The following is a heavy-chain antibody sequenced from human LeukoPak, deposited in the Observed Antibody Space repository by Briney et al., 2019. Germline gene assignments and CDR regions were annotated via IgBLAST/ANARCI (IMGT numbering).Heavy chain of an antibody. CDR3: TRLNYDYVWGSYRSFLRVNDAFDI. Sequence: GGSLRLSCAASGFTFSGSAMHWVRQASGKGLEWVGRIRSKANSYATAYAASVKGRCTISRDDSKNTAYLQMNSLKTEDTAVYYCTRLNYDYVWGSYRSFLRVNDAFDIWGQGTMVTVSS. CDR1: GFTFSGSA. J-gene: IGHJ3*02. D-gene: IGHD3-16*02. CDR2: IRSKANSYAT. V-gene: IGHV3-73*01.